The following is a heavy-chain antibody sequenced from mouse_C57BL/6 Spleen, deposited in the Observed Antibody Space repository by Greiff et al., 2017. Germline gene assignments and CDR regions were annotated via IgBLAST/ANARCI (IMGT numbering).Heavy chain of an antibody. CDR2: ISSGSSTI. V-gene: IGHV5-17*01. CDR1: GFTFSDYG. J-gene: IGHJ4*01. Sequence: EVKLVESGGGLVKPGGSLKLSCAASGFTFSDYGMHWVRQAPEKGLEWVAYISSGSSTIYYADTVKGRFTISRDNAKNTLFLQMTSLRSEDTAMYYGARPGTTVVEGAMDYWGQGTSVTVSS. CDR3: ARPGTTVVEGAMDY. D-gene: IGHD1-1*01.